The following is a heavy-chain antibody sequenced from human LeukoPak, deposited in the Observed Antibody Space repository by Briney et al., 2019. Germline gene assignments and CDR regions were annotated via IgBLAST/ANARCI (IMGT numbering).Heavy chain of an antibody. J-gene: IGHJ4*02. CDR2: IYYSGST. V-gene: IGHV4-59*12. D-gene: IGHD5-18*01. CDR1: GGSISSYY. Sequence: PSETLSLTCTVSGGSISSYYWSWIRQPPGKGLEWIGYIYYSGSTNYNPSLKSRVTISVDTSKNQFSLKLSSVTAADTAVYYCARGRERGYSYGPWGQGTLVTVSS. CDR3: ARGRERGYSYGP.